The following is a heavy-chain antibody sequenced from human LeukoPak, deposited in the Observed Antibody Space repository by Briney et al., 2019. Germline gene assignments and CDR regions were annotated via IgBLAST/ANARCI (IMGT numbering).Heavy chain of an antibody. V-gene: IGHV3-48*03. CDR1: GFTFGSHE. CDR2: ISNSGSII. Sequence: GGSLRLSSATSGFTFGSHEMNWVRQAPGKGLEWVSYISNSGSIIYCSDSVKGRFTISRDNAKKSLYLQMNSLRAEDTAVYYCARDPLFDYGDHGPSDYWGQGTLVTVSS. J-gene: IGHJ4*02. D-gene: IGHD4-17*01. CDR3: ARDPLFDYGDHGPSDY.